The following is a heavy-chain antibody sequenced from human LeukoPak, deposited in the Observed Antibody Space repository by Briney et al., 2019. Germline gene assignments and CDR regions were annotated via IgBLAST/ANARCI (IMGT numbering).Heavy chain of an antibody. D-gene: IGHD3-10*01. CDR1: GYTFIAYY. CDR3: ARGPYYGSGSYGRYFDY. CDR2: INPNSGGT. V-gene: IGHV1-2*06. J-gene: IGHJ4*02. Sequence: GASVKVSCKASGYTFIAYYMHWVRQAPGQGLEWMGRINPNSGGTNYAQKFQGRVTMTRDTSISTAYMELSRLRSDDTAVYYCARGPYYGSGSYGRYFDYWGQGTLVTVSS.